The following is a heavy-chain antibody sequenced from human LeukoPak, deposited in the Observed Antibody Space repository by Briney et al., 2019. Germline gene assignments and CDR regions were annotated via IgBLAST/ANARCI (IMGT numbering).Heavy chain of an antibody. CDR1: GGSISSSNYY. CDR2: IYYSGST. Sequence: SETLSLTCTVSGGSISSSNYYWGWIRQPPGKGLEWIGYIYYSGSTYYNPSLKSRVTISVDTSKNQFSLKLSSVTAADTAMYYCAIEHCSGGSCYFDYWGQGTLVTVSS. J-gene: IGHJ4*02. D-gene: IGHD2-15*01. CDR3: AIEHCSGGSCYFDY. V-gene: IGHV4-39*07.